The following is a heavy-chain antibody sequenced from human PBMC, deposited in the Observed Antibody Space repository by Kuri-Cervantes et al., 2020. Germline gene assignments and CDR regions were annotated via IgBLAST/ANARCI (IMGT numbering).Heavy chain of an antibody. D-gene: IGHD7-27*01. CDR1: GFTFSSFW. J-gene: IGHJ4*02. V-gene: IGHV3-48*01. Sequence: GGSLRLSCAASGFTFSSFWMHWVRQAPGKGLEWIAYISDDNSEIYYADSVKGRFIISKDNARDSLHLQMTGLRAEDTAVYYCTTGTWDWGQGTLVTVSS. CDR3: TTGTWD. CDR2: ISDDNSEI.